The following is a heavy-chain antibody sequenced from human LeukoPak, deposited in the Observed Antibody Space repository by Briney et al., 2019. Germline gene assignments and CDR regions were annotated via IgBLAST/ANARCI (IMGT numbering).Heavy chain of an antibody. CDR3: ARDWELGH. Sequence: SETLSLTCTVSGGSIGNFFWSWIRQSPEEGLEWIGFIYENGRTSYNPSLKSRVTISVDMSKNQFSLRLTSMTAADTAVYYCARDWELGHWGRGILVTVTS. CDR1: GGSIGNFF. J-gene: IGHJ4*02. V-gene: IGHV4-59*01. CDR2: IYENGRT. D-gene: IGHD1-26*01.